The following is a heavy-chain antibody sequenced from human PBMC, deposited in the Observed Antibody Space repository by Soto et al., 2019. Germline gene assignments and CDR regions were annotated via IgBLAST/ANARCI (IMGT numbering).Heavy chain of an antibody. CDR2: ISSSSSYI. V-gene: IGHV3-21*01. CDR3: ARDRIGTRIWFGELPFYYYYGMDV. D-gene: IGHD3-10*01. J-gene: IGHJ6*02. CDR1: GFTFSSYS. Sequence: GGSLRLSCAASGFTFSSYSMNWVRQAPGKGLEWVSSISSSSSYIYYADSVKGRFTISRDNAKNSLYLQMNSLRAEDTAVYYCARDRIGTRIWFGELPFYYYYGMDVWGQGTTVTVSS.